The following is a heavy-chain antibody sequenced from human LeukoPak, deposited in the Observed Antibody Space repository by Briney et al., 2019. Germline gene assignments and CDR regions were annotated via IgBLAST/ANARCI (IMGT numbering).Heavy chain of an antibody. Sequence: SETLSLTCAVYGESFSGYYWSWIRQPPGKGLEWIGEINHSGSTNYNPSLKSRVTISVDTSKNQFSLKLSSVTAADTAVYYCAREIDLYYDFWSGTRGMDVWGQGTTVTVSS. CDR2: INHSGST. D-gene: IGHD3-3*01. CDR3: AREIDLYYDFWSGTRGMDV. J-gene: IGHJ6*02. V-gene: IGHV4-34*01. CDR1: GESFSGYY.